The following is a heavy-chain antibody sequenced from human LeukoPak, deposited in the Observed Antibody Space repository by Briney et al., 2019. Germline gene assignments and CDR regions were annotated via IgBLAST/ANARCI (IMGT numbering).Heavy chain of an antibody. CDR3: ARALGAYGHFDY. D-gene: IGHD5-12*01. V-gene: IGHV3-74*01. CDR1: GFTFSNYR. Sequence: PGGSLRLSCAASGFTFSNYRMHWVRQAPGKGLVCVSRINGDGSDTNYADSVRGRFTISRDNAKNTLSLQMNSLRAEDTAVYYCARALGAYGHFDYWGQGTLVTVSS. CDR2: INGDGSDT. J-gene: IGHJ4*02.